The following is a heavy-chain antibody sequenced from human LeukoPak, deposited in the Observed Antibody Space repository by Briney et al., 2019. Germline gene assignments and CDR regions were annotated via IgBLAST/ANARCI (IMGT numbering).Heavy chain of an antibody. Sequence: SETLSLTCTVSGDSISSYYWSWIRQPPGKGLEWIGYIYYSGSTNYNPSLKSRVTISVDTSKNQFSLKLSSVTAADTAVYYCARAQWLVCFDIWGQGTMVTVSS. J-gene: IGHJ3*02. CDR1: GDSISSYY. D-gene: IGHD6-19*01. V-gene: IGHV4-59*01. CDR2: IYYSGST. CDR3: ARAQWLVCFDI.